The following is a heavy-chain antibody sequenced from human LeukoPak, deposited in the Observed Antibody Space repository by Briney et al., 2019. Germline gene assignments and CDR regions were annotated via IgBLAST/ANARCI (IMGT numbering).Heavy chain of an antibody. CDR3: ARDTLYSYGYDY. CDR2: INPNSGDT. J-gene: IGHJ4*02. V-gene: IGHV1-2*02. CDR1: GYTFTGYY. D-gene: IGHD5-18*01. Sequence: GASVKVSCKASGYTFTGYYMHWVRQAPGQGLEWMGWINPNSGDTNYAQKFQGRVTMTRDTSISTAYMELSSLRSDDTALYYCARDTLYSYGYDYWGQGTLVTVSS.